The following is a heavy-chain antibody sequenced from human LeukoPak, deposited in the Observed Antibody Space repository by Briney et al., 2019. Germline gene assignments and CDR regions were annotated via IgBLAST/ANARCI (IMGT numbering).Heavy chain of an antibody. J-gene: IGHJ4*02. Sequence: SETLSLTCAVYGGSFSGYYWSWIRQPPGKGLEWIGEINHSGSTNYNPSLKSRVTISVDTSKNQFSLKLSSVTAADTAVYYCAREEAAAGYDYWGQGTLVTVSS. D-gene: IGHD6-13*01. V-gene: IGHV4-34*01. CDR2: INHSGST. CDR1: GGSFSGYY. CDR3: AREEAAAGYDY.